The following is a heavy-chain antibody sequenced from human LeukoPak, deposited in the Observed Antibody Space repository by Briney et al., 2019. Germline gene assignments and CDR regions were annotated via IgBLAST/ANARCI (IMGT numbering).Heavy chain of an antibody. V-gene: IGHV1-2*06. Sequence: ASVKVSXKASGYTFTGYYMHWVRQAPGQGLEWMGRINPNSGGTNYAQKFQGRVTMTRDTSISTAYMELSRLRSDDTAVYYCARDLKSAAGTGYWGQGTLVTVSS. CDR2: INPNSGGT. CDR1: GYTFTGYY. J-gene: IGHJ4*02. D-gene: IGHD6-13*01. CDR3: ARDLKSAAGTGY.